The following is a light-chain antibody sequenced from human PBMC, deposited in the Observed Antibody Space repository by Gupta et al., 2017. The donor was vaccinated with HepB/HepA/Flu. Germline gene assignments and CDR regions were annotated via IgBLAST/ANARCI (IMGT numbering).Light chain of an antibody. V-gene: IGLV1-44*01. J-gene: IGLJ3*02. CDR1: SSNIGSNA. Sequence: QSVLTQPPSASGTPGQRVTISCSGSSSNIGSNAVIWYRQFPGTAPRLLLYSNIQRPSGVPDRFSGSKSGTSASLAISGLQAEDEADYHCAAWDDSRSAWVFGGGTKLTVL. CDR3: AAWDDSRSAWV. CDR2: SNI.